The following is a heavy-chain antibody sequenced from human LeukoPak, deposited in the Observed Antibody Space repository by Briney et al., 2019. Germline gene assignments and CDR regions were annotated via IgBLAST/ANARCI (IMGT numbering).Heavy chain of an antibody. CDR1: GGSISSYY. D-gene: IGHD3-22*01. CDR3: ARGGPTYDSIVPDAFDI. J-gene: IGHJ3*02. Sequence: SETLSLTCTVSGGSISSYYWSWIRQPPGKGLEWIGYIYYSGSTNYNPSLKSRVTISVDTSKNQFSLKLSSVTAADTAVYYCARGGPTYDSIVPDAFDIWGQGTMVTVSS. CDR2: IYYSGST. V-gene: IGHV4-59*12.